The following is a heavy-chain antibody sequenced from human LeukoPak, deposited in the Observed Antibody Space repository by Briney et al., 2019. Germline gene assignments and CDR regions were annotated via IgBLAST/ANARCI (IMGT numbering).Heavy chain of an antibody. CDR2: ISGSGGST. D-gene: IGHD3-9*01. CDR3: AKVRYFDWLLSARVCPS. CDR1: GFTLSSYA. J-gene: IGHJ4*02. Sequence: QPGGSLILSCAASGFTLSSYAMSWVRPAPGKGLEWVSAISGSGGSTYYADSVKGRFSISRDNSKKSLYLQMNSLRAEDTAVYSCAKVRYFDWLLSARVCPSWGQGTLVTVSS. V-gene: IGHV3-23*01.